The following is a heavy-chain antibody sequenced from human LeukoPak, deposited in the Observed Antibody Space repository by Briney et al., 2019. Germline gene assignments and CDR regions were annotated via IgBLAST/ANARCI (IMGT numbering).Heavy chain of an antibody. CDR3: ARRPPISLTSGSYPFDY. Sequence: GASVKVSCKASGYTFTGYYMHWVRQAPGQGLEWMGWINPNSGGTNYAQKFQGRVTMTRDTSISTAYMELSRLRSDDTAGYYCARRPPISLTSGSYPFDYWGQGTLVTVSS. CDR2: INPNSGGT. J-gene: IGHJ4*02. CDR1: GYTFTGYY. V-gene: IGHV1-2*02. D-gene: IGHD1-26*01.